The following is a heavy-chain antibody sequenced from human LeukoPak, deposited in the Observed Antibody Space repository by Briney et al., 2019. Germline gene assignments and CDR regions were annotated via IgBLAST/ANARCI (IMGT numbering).Heavy chain of an antibody. V-gene: IGHV5-51*01. Sequence: GESLKISCKGSGYRFTSYWIGWVRQMPGKGLEWMAIIYPGDSDTRYNPSFQGQVTISADQSIDTASLHWGSLKASETAMYYRAIAGDSSTSCDRWFGYWGQGTLVTVSS. D-gene: IGHD2-2*02. CDR1: GYRFTSYW. CDR3: AIAGDSSTSCDRWFGY. J-gene: IGHJ4*02. CDR2: IYPGDSDT.